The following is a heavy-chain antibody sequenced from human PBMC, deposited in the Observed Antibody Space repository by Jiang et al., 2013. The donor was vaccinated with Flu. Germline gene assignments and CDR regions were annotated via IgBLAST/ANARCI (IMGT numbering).Heavy chain of an antibody. V-gene: IGHV3-30*04. Sequence: VQLLESGGGVVQPGRSLRLSCAASGFTFSSYAMHWVRQAPGKGLEWVAVISYDGSNKYYADSVKGRFTISRDNSKNTLYLQMNSLRAEDTAVYYCAKALGSYGPRSRPPIDYWGQGTLVTVSS. CDR2: ISYDGSNK. CDR3: AKALGSYGPRSRPPIDY. J-gene: IGHJ4*02. CDR1: GFTFSSYA. D-gene: IGHD5-18*01.